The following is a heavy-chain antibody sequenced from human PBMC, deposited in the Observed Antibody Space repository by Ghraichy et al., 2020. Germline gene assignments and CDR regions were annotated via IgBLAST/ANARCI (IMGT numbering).Heavy chain of an antibody. D-gene: IGHD4-17*01. CDR2: IYYSGST. Sequence: SETLSLTCTVSGGSISSYYWSWIRQPPGKGLEWVGYIYYSGSTNYNPSLKSRVTISVATSKNQFSLKLRSVTAADTAVDDWARHRYGDDLVDYWGQGTLVTVSS. CDR3: ARHRYGDDLVDY. CDR1: GGSISSYY. J-gene: IGHJ4*02. V-gene: IGHV4-59*08.